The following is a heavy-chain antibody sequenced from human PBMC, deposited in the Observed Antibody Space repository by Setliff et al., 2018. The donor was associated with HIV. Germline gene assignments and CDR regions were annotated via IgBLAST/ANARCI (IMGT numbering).Heavy chain of an antibody. V-gene: IGHV4-39*07. CDR1: GGSISSSNYY. D-gene: IGHD4-17*01. J-gene: IGHJ4*02. CDR3: ARAPGGRVTTITY. CDR2: IYHNGST. Sequence: SETLSLTCTVSGGSISSSNYYWGWIRQPPGKGLEYIGSIYHNGSTYYNPSLKSRVTISVDTSKNQFSLKLSSVTAADTAVYYCARAPGGRVTTITYWGPGTLVTVSS.